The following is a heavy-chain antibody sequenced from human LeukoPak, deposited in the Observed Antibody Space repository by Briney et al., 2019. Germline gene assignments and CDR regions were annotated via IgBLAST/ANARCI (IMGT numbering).Heavy chain of an antibody. Sequence: GGSLRLSCAASGFTFISYWMTWVRQAPGKGLEWVASINQDGSEEFYVDSMKGRVTISRNYAKNSLYLQINNLRTEDTAVYYCARFGPGRDLSYLDYWGQGTLVTVSS. D-gene: IGHD3-10*01. CDR2: INQDGSEE. CDR3: ARFGPGRDLSYLDY. CDR1: GFTFISYW. J-gene: IGHJ4*02. V-gene: IGHV3-7*01.